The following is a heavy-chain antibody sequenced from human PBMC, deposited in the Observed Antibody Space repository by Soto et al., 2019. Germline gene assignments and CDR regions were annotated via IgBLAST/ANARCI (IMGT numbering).Heavy chain of an antibody. Sequence: ASETLSLTCAVSGGSISSGGYSWSWIRQPPGKGLEWIGYIYYSGSTYYNPSLKSRVTISVDTSKNQFSLKLSSVTAADTAVYYCASSYPGNYYDSSGYYSYYYGMDVWGQGTTVTVSS. D-gene: IGHD3-22*01. CDR2: IYYSGST. CDR1: GGSISSGGYS. CDR3: ASSYPGNYYDSSGYYSYYYGMDV. J-gene: IGHJ6*02. V-gene: IGHV4-31*11.